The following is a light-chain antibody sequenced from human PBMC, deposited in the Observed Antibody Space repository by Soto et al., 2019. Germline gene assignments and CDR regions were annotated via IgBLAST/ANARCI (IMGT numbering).Light chain of an antibody. CDR3: QQSFITPLT. V-gene: IGKV1-39*01. CDR2: AAS. J-gene: IGKJ4*01. CDR1: QSISIY. Sequence: DIQMTQSPSSLSASIGDRVTITCRASQSISIYLNWYQQKPGRAPDLLIYAASSLQSGVPSRFSGSGSGTDFTLTISSLQPEDFASYYCQQSFITPLTFGGGTKVDIK.